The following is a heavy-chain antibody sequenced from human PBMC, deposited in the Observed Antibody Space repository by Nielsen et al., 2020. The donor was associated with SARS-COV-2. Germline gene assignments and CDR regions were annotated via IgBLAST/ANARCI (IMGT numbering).Heavy chain of an antibody. V-gene: IGHV5-51*01. D-gene: IGHD3-22*01. CDR3: ARGLTSYYYDSSGYYY. CDR1: GYSFTSYW. J-gene: IGHJ4*02. CDR2: IYPGDSDT. Sequence: KVSCKGSGYSFTSYWIGWVRQMPGKGLEWMGIIYPGDSDTRYSPSFQGQVTISADKSISTAYLQWSSLKASDTAMYYCARGLTSYYYDSSGYYYWGQGTLVTVSS.